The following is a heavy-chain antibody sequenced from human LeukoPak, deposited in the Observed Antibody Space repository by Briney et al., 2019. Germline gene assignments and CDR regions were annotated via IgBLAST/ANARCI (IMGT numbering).Heavy chain of an antibody. D-gene: IGHD2-2*01. CDR1: GASFNSDDQY. V-gene: IGHV4-31*03. CDR3: ARQDCSSTSCNFDY. CDR2: IHPSGML. J-gene: IGHJ4*02. Sequence: SETLPLTCTVSGASFNSDDQYWNWIRQSPGKGLEWIGSIHPSGMLYNNPSLESRVTMSRDTSKNQFSLNLNSVTAADTAVYYCARQDCSSTSCNFDYWGQGTLVTVSS.